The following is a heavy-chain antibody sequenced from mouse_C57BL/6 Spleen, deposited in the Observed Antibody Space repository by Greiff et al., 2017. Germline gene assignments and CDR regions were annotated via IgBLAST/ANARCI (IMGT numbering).Heavy chain of an antibody. CDR1: GFTFTDYY. Sequence: EVKLVESGGGLVQPGGSLSLSCAASGFTFTDYYMSWVRQPPGKALEWLGFIRNKANGYTTEYSASVKGRFTISRDNSQSILYLQMNALRAEDSATYYCARYGGKGGYAIDYWGQGTSVTVSS. V-gene: IGHV7-3*01. CDR3: ARYGGKGGYAIDY. CDR2: IRNKANGYTT. D-gene: IGHD1-3*01. J-gene: IGHJ4*01.